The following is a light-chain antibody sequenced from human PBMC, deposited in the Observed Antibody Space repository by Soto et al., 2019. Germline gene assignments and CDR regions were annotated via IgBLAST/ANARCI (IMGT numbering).Light chain of an antibody. CDR1: QGISSY. CDR3: QQYYSYPRT. V-gene: IGKV1-8*01. J-gene: IGKJ4*01. CDR2: AAS. Sequence: AIRMTQSPSSFSASTGDRVTITCRASQGISSYLAWYQQKPGKAPKLLIYAASTLQSGVPSRFRGSGSGTDFTLTSSCLQSEDFATYYCQQYYSYPRTFGGGTKVDIK.